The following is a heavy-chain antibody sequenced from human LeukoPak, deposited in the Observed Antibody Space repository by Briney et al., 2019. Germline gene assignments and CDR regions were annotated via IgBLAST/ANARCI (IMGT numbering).Heavy chain of an antibody. J-gene: IGHJ4*02. D-gene: IGHD2-15*01. CDR2: IYHSGST. V-gene: IGHV4-30-2*01. CDR3: ARWGRYCSGGSCSGFAFDS. CDR1: GGSISSGSYS. Sequence: SQTLSLTCAVSGGSISSGSYSWSWIRQPPGKDLEWIGYIYHSGSTYYNPSLKSRVTISVDRSKNQFSLKLSSVTAADTAVYYCARWGRYCSGGSCSGFAFDSWGQGTLVTVSS.